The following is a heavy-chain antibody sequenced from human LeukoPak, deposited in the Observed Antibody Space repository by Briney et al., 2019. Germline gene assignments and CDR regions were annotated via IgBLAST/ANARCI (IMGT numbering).Heavy chain of an antibody. D-gene: IGHD3-16*01. Sequence: ASVKVSCKASGYTFTSYNMHWVRQAPGQGLEWMGIINPGGGSTSYAQKFQGRVAMTRDTSTSTVYMQLSSLRSEDTAVYYCARGWVDAFDIWSQGTMVTVSS. CDR3: ARGWVDAFDI. CDR1: GYTFTSYN. J-gene: IGHJ3*02. CDR2: INPGGGST. V-gene: IGHV1-46*01.